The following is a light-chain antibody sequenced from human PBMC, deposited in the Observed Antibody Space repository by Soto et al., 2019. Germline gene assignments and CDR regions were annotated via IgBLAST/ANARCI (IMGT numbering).Light chain of an antibody. J-gene: IGLJ2*01. CDR1: SSDVGGYNY. Sequence: QSALTQPASVSGSPGQSTTISCTGTSSDVGGYNYVSWYQQHPGIAPKLMIYEVSNRPSGVSNRFSGSKSGNTASLTISGLQAEDEADYYCSSYTSSSTVVFGGGTKLTVL. CDR3: SSYTSSSTVV. V-gene: IGLV2-14*01. CDR2: EVS.